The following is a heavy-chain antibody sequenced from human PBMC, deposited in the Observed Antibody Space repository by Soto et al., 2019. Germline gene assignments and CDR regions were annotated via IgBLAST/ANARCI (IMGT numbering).Heavy chain of an antibody. CDR1: GASVSRTYW. J-gene: IGHJ4*02. CDR2: INHRGSA. Sequence: PSETLSLTCAASGASVSRTYWWSWVRQPPGKGPEWIGEINHRGSANYNPSLKSRVTISVDISKSQFSLRLTSVTAADTAVYYCARYNAASGTYYFDSWGQGALVTVSS. D-gene: IGHD6-13*01. CDR3: ARYNAASGTYYFDS. V-gene: IGHV4-4*02.